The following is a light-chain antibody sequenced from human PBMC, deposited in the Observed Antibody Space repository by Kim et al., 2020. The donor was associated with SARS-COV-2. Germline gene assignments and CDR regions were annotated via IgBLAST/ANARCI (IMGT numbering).Light chain of an antibody. CDR2: QDM. CDR1: KLGDKY. J-gene: IGLJ3*02. V-gene: IGLV3-1*01. CDR3: QAWDRSTGV. Sequence: SYELTQPPSVSVSPGQTASITCSGDKLGDKYACWYQQKPGQSPVLVIYQDMKRPSGTPERFSGSNSGSTATLTISGTQAMDEADYYCQAWDRSTGVFGGGTQLTV.